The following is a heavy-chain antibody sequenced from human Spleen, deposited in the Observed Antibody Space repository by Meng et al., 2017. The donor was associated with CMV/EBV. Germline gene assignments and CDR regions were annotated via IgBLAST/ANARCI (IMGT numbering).Heavy chain of an antibody. J-gene: IGHJ4*02. CDR1: GFTFITYA. V-gene: IGHV3-48*04. CDR3: ARAYCSRTSCYTGLFDY. Sequence: GGSLRLSCAASGFTFITYAMNWVRQAPGKGLEWVSYISVSSSTIYYADSVEGRFTISRDDAKNSLYLQMNGLRAEDTAVYYCARAYCSRTSCYTGLFDYWGQGSLVTVSS. CDR2: ISVSSSTI. D-gene: IGHD2-2*02.